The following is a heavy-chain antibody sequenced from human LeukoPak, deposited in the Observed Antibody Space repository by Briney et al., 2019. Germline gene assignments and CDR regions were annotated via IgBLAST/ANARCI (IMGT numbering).Heavy chain of an antibody. J-gene: IGHJ4*02. CDR3: ARLRSPGDFDY. Sequence: SGTLSLTCTVSGGSISGSGYYWVWIRQPPGKGLEWIATIYTGSTYYNPSLKSRVTISVDTSKNQFSLRLSSVTAADTAMYYCARLRSPGDFDYWGQGTLVTVSS. CDR2: IYTGST. V-gene: IGHV4-39*07. D-gene: IGHD1-26*01. CDR1: GGSISGSGYY.